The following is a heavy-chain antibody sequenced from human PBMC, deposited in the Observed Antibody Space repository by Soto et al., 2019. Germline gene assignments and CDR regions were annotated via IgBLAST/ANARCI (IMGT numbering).Heavy chain of an antibody. D-gene: IGHD3-3*01. CDR3: AASTFQSGVSGYFHLDH. V-gene: IGHV1-69*06. CDR1: GDTFSNQA. Sequence: ASVKVSCKTSGDTFSNQAISWVRQAPGQGLEWMGGIIPLFDSASYAQRSHDRVTITADKFTNTVYMELRSLTSEDTAVYYCAASTFQSGVSGYFHLDHWGQGTLVNVSS. CDR2: IIPLFDSA. J-gene: IGHJ4*02.